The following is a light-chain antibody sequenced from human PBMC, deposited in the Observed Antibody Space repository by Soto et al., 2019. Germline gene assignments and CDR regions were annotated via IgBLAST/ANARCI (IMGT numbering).Light chain of an antibody. CDR2: EVS. V-gene: IGLV2-23*02. J-gene: IGLJ1*01. CDR3: CSYAGSSTFEV. CDR1: SSDIGSYNL. Sequence: QSALTQPASVSGSPGQSTTISCTGTSSDIGSYNLVSWYQQHPGKAPKLMIYEVSKRPSGVSNRFSGSKSGNTASLTISGLQAEDEADYYCCSYAGSSTFEVFGTGTKSPS.